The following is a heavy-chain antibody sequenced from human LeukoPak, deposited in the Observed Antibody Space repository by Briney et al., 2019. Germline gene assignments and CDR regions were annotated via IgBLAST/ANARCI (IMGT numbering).Heavy chain of an antibody. V-gene: IGHV4-4*07. J-gene: IGHJ4*02. CDR3: VGGTYYGGDY. CDR2: IYTSGST. D-gene: IGHD1-26*01. CDR1: GGSIRSYY. Sequence: ASETLSLTCTASGGSIRSYYWNWIRQPAGKGLEYIGRIYTSGSTNYNPSLKSRVTMSVDTSKNQFPLKLSSVTAADTAVYYCVGGTYYGGDYWGQGTLVTVSS.